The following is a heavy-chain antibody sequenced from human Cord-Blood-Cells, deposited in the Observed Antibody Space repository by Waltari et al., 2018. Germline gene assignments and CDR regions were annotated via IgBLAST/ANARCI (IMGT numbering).Heavy chain of an antibody. Sequence: LQLQESGPGLVKPAETLYLTCTVSGSPISSSSSYWGCLLQPLGEGLEWIGSIYYRGGTYGNPSLKSRVTIAVDTSKNQFSLKLSSVTAADTAVYYCASPGADYYDSSGYLYYFDYWGQGTLVTVSS. CDR1: GSPISSSSSY. D-gene: IGHD3-22*01. CDR2: IYYRGGT. CDR3: ASPGADYYDSSGYLYYFDY. J-gene: IGHJ4*02. V-gene: IGHV4-39*01.